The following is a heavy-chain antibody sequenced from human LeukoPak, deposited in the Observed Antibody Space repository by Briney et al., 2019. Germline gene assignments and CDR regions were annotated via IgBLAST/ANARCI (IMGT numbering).Heavy chain of an antibody. Sequence: SETLSLTCTVSGGSISSYNYYWGWIRQPPGKGLEWIGSIYYSGSTYYNPSLKSRVTISVDTSKNQFSLKLSSVTAADTAAYYCARTHDYGDNWFDPWGQGTLVTVSS. CDR3: ARTHDYGDNWFDP. CDR1: GGSISSYNYY. CDR2: IYYSGST. J-gene: IGHJ5*02. D-gene: IGHD4-17*01. V-gene: IGHV4-39*07.